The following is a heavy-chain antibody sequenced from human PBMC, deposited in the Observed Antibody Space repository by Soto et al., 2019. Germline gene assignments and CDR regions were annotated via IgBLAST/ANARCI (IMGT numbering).Heavy chain of an antibody. CDR1: GYTFTGHY. V-gene: IGHV1-2*04. CDR3: ARELYGNGPSGLDV. D-gene: IGHD2-8*01. J-gene: IGHJ6*02. CDR2: ISPSSGAT. Sequence: ASVKVSCKASGYTFTGHYIHWVRQAPGKGLEWMGWISPSSGATQYAQKFQGWVTVTRDTSTSTVYLDVSRLKSDGSAVYYCARELYGNGPSGLDVWGQGTTVTVS.